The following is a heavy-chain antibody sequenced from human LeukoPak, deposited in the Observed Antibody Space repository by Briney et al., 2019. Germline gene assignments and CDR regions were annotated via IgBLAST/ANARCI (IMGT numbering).Heavy chain of an antibody. CDR1: GVSISSSNW. J-gene: IGHJ4*02. Sequence: SETLSLTCAVSGVSISSSNWWSWVRQPPGKGLEWIGEIYHSGSTNYNPSLKSRVTISVDKSKNQFSLKLSSVTAADTAVYYCARGIAAAGTVPNFDYWGQGTLVTVSS. V-gene: IGHV4-4*02. CDR3: ARGIAAAGTVPNFDY. CDR2: IYHSGST. D-gene: IGHD6-13*01.